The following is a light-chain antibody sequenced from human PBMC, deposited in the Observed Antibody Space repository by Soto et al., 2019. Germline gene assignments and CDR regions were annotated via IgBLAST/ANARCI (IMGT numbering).Light chain of an antibody. J-gene: IGKJ2*01. CDR2: GAS. CDR3: QQYSNWTGHT. V-gene: IGKV3-15*01. Sequence: EIVMTQNHATLSLSHGERAILSCRASQTVSSNLAWYQQKPGQAPRLLIYGASTRVAGVPARFSGSGSGTEFTLTISRLQSEDFAVYYCQQYSNWTGHTLAQGTKVDI. CDR1: QTVSSN.